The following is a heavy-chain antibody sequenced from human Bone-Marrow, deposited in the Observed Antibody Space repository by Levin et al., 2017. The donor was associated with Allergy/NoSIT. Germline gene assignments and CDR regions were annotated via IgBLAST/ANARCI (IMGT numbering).Heavy chain of an antibody. D-gene: IGHD6-19*01. J-gene: IGHJ6*02. CDR3: AKALVNSSGLSPPVPTREKIYDYYGMDV. Sequence: SLKISCAASGFTFDDYAMHWVRQAPGKGLEWVSGISWNSGSIGYADSVKGRFTISRDNAKNSLYLQMNSLRAEDTALYYCAKALVNSSGLSPPVPTREKIYDYYGMDVWGQGTTVTVSS. CDR2: ISWNSGSI. CDR1: GFTFDDYA. V-gene: IGHV3-9*01.